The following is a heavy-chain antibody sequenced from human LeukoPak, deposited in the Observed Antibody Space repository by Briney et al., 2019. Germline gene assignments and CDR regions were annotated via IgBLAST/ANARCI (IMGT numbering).Heavy chain of an antibody. J-gene: IGHJ4*02. CDR2: ISGSGRST. D-gene: IGHD5-12*01. CDR3: AKDVEWLRFGPFDY. CDR1: GFSFSNYG. V-gene: IGHV3-23*01. Sequence: PGGSLRLSCAASGFSFSNYGMSWVRQAPGKGLEWVSSISGSGRSTYYADSVKGRFTISRDNSENTLYLQMNSLRGEDTAVYYCAKDVEWLRFGPFDYWGQGTLVTVSS.